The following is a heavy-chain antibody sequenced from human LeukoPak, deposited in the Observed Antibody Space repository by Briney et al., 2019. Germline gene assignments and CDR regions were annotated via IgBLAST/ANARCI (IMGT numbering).Heavy chain of an antibody. J-gene: IGHJ4*02. CDR2: ISHNGNT. CDR3: ARDGYSAYDRDLDH. Sequence: SGTLSLTCTISGASISDTNWWTWVRQPPGKGLEWIGEISHNGNTNYSPSLKSRVTISVDKSKNQFSLRLDSVAAADTAVYYCARDGYSAYDRDLDHWGQGALVTVSS. V-gene: IGHV4-4*02. D-gene: IGHD5-12*01. CDR1: GASISDTNW.